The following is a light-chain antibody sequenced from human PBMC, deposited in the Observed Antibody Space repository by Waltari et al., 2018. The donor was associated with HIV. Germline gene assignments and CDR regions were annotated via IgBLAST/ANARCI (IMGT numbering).Light chain of an antibody. V-gene: IGKV2-28*01. J-gene: IGKJ3*01. CDR3: LQSLHTPRFS. Sequence: DIVLTQSPLCLPVTPGESASTSCRASQSLLHSNGNNYLDWYVQKPGQSPQLLIYLPSHRASGVPERFSGSASGANFTMKISRVEAADVGTYYCLQSLHTPRFSFGPGTKVDI. CDR1: QSLLHSNGNNY. CDR2: LPS.